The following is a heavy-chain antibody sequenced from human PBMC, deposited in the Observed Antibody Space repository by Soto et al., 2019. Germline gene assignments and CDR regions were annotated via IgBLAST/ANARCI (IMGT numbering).Heavy chain of an antibody. CDR2: INPGDGTT. V-gene: IGHV1-46*03. CDR3: ARVSGGLSGSYFDY. D-gene: IGHD3-10*01. CDR1: GYTFANFY. Sequence: ASVKVSCKTAGYTFANFYLHWVRQAPGQGLEWMGLINPGDGTTKYAHKFQGRVTMTRDTSTSTVYMDVSSLRSEDTAVYYCARVSGGLSGSYFDYWGQGTLVTVSS. J-gene: IGHJ4*02.